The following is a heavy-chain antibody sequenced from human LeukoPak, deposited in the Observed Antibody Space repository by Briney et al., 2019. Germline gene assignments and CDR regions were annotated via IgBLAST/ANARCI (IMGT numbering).Heavy chain of an antibody. CDR1: GGSISSSSYY. D-gene: IGHD3-10*01. CDR3: AREAIITERYFDL. J-gene: IGHJ2*01. Sequence: SETLSLTCTVSGGSISSSSYYWGWIRQPPGKGLEWIGSIYYSGSTYYNPSLKSRVTISVDTSKNQFSLKLSSVTAADTAVYYCAREAIITERYFDLWGRGTLVTVSS. V-gene: IGHV4-39*01. CDR2: IYYSGST.